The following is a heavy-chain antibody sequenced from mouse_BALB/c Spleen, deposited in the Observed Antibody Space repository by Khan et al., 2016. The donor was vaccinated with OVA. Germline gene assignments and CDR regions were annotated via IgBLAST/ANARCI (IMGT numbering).Heavy chain of an antibody. V-gene: IGHV2-4-1*01. Sequence: QVQLKQSGPGLVQPSQSLSITCTVSGFSLTSYGVHWVRQSPGKGLEWLGVIWSGGSTDYNAAFISRLSISKDNSKSQVFFKMNSLQADDTAIYYCARNQGGYYGSSAGFVYWGQGTLVTVSA. CDR2: IWSGGST. CDR3: ARNQGGYYGSSAGFVY. CDR1: GFSLTSYG. D-gene: IGHD1-1*01. J-gene: IGHJ3*01.